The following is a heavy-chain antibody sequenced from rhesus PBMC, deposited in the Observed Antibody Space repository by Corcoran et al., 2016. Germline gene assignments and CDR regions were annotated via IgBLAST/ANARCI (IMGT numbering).Heavy chain of an antibody. J-gene: IGHJ4*01. CDR2: INGNSANT. Sequence: QVQLQESGPGLVKPSATLSLTCTVSGASISSYWWHWIRRPPGKGLECIGEINGNSANTNYNPPLKSRVTTSSDASKNQFPLQRSSVTAADTAVYYCARAGMNTVTTLVDYWGQGVLVTVSS. CDR3: ARAGMNTVTTLVDY. V-gene: IGHV4-80*01. CDR1: GASISSYW. D-gene: IGHD4-23*01.